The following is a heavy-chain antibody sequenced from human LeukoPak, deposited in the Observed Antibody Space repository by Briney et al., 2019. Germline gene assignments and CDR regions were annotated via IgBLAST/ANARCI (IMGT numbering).Heavy chain of an antibody. D-gene: IGHD2-2*01. CDR1: GFTFSSYA. CDR3: ARDPGGYCSSTSCYRAHFDY. CDR2: ISYDGSNK. V-gene: IGHV3-30-3*01. J-gene: IGHJ4*02. Sequence: GRSLRLSCAASGFTFSSYAMHWVRQAPGKGLEWVAVISYDGSNKYYAHSVKGRFTISRDNSKNTLYLQMNSLRAEDTAVYYCARDPGGYCSSTSCYRAHFDYWGQGTLVTVSS.